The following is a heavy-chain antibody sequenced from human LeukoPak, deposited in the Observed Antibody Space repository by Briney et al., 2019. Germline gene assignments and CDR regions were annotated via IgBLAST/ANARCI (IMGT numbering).Heavy chain of an antibody. CDR1: GFTFSSYA. J-gene: IGHJ4*02. CDR3: ARDIAAAGTGDY. Sequence: GGSLRLSCAASGFTFSSYAMSWVRQAPGKGLEWVSAISGSGGSTYYADPVKGGFTISRDNSKNTLYLQMNSRRAEDTAVYYCARDIAAAGTGDYWGQGTLVTVSS. CDR2: ISGSGGST. D-gene: IGHD6-13*01. V-gene: IGHV3-23*01.